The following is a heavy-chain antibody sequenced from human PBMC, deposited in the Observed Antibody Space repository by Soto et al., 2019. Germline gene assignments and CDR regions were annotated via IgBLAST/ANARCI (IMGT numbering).Heavy chain of an antibody. CDR3: ASGANLLMGNN. D-gene: IGHD2-8*01. CDR1: GFAFYSYG. Sequence: QGRLVESGGGVVQPGTSLRLSCAASGFAFYSYGMHWIRQAPGKGLEWVAVIWFDGSNEYYVDSVKGRFTISRDNSRDMVYLQMDSLRVEDTAVYFCASGANLLMGNNWGQGTLVTVSS. J-gene: IGHJ4*02. CDR2: IWFDGSNE. V-gene: IGHV3-33*01.